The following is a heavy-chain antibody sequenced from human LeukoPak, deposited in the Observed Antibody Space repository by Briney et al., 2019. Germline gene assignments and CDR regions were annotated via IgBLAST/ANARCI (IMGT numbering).Heavy chain of an antibody. D-gene: IGHD3-9*01. V-gene: IGHV4-59*04. Sequence: SETLSLTCTVSGASISSYYWSWIRQPPGKGLEWIGSIYYTGRTDYNPSLNGRVTMSVDTSKNQFSLRLTSVTAADTAVYYCARQPTGFPNWFDPWGQGILVTVSS. CDR1: GASISSYY. CDR3: ARQPTGFPNWFDP. J-gene: IGHJ5*02. CDR2: IYYTGRT.